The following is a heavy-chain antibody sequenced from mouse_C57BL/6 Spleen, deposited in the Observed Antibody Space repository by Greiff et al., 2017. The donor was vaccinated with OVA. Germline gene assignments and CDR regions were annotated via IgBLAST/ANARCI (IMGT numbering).Heavy chain of an antibody. J-gene: IGHJ4*01. Sequence: EVKVEESGGGLVQPGGSLKLSCAASGFTFSDYGMAWVRQAPRKGPEWVAFISNLAYSIYYADTVTGRFTISRENAKNTLYLEMSSLRSEDTAMYYCARLGQEYYYAMDYWGQGTSVTVSS. CDR1: GFTFSDYG. CDR2: ISNLAYSI. D-gene: IGHD3-3*01. CDR3: ARLGQEYYYAMDY. V-gene: IGHV5-15*04.